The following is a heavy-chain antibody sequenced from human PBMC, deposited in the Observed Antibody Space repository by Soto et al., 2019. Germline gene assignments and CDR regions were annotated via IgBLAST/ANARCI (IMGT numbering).Heavy chain of an antibody. CDR1: GGTFSSYA. CDR3: ASTWFGELLSGYYYYGMDV. D-gene: IGHD3-10*01. J-gene: IGHJ6*02. V-gene: IGHV1-69*13. CDR2: IIPIFGTA. Sequence: SVKVSCKASGGTFSSYAISWVRQAPGQGLEWMGGIIPIFGTANYAQKFQGRVTITADESTSTAYMELSSLRSEDTAVYYCASTWFGELLSGYYYYGMDVWGQGTTVTVSS.